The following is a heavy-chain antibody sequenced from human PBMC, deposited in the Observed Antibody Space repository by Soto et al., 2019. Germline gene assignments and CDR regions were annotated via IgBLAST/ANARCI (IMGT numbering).Heavy chain of an antibody. CDR2: ISGSGGST. V-gene: IGHV3-23*01. CDR3: SKDHVPEQQPFYQH. CDR1: GFTFSSYA. D-gene: IGHD6-13*01. J-gene: IGHJ1*01. Sequence: GGSLRLSCAASGFTFSSYAMSWVRQAPGKGLEWVSAISGSGGSTYYADSVKGRFTISRDNSKNTLYLQMNSLRAEDTAVYYCSKDHVPEQQPFYQHWGQGTLVTVSS.